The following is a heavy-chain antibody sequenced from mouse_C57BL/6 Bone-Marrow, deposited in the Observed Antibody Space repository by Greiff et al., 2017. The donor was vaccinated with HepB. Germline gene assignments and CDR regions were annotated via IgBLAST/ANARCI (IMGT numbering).Heavy chain of an antibody. J-gene: IGHJ4*01. CDR3: ARPPYYYGSSGGAGIYAMDY. Sequence: EVQLVESGGGLVKPGGSLKLSCAASGFTFSDYGMHWVRQAPEKGLEWVAYISSGSSTIYYADTVKGRFTISRDNAKNTLFLQMTSLRSEDTAMYYCARPPYYYGSSGGAGIYAMDYWGQGTSVTVSS. V-gene: IGHV5-17*01. CDR1: GFTFSDYG. D-gene: IGHD1-1*01. CDR2: ISSGSSTI.